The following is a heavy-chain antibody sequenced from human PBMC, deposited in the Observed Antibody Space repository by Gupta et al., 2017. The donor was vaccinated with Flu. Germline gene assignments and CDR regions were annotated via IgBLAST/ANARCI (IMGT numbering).Heavy chain of an antibody. CDR3: ARRNWYSSSSPFDY. J-gene: IGHJ4*02. D-gene: IGHD6-6*01. CDR2: IYYSGST. V-gene: IGHV4-39*01. Sequence: RQPPGKGLEWIGSIYYSGSTYYNPSLKSRVTISVDTSKNQFSLKLFSVTAADTAVYYCARRNWYSSSSPFDYWGQGTMVTVSS.